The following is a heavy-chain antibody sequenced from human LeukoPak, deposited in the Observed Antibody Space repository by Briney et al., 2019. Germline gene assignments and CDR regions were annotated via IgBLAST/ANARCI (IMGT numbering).Heavy chain of an antibody. CDR3: ARDSCCEGGSYGAFDI. V-gene: IGHV4-30-2*01. Sequence: PSQTLSLTCTVSGGSISSGGYYWSWIRQPPGKGLEWIGYIYHSGSTYYNPSLKSRVTISVDRSKNQFSLKLSSVTAADTAVYYCARDSCCEGGSYGAFDIWGQGTMVTVSS. CDR2: IYHSGST. D-gene: IGHD1-26*01. CDR1: GGSISSGGYY. J-gene: IGHJ3*02.